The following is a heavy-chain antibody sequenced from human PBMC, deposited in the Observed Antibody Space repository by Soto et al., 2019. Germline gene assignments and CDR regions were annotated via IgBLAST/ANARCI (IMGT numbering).Heavy chain of an antibody. CDR3: ARSRAAAPPRVGMDV. D-gene: IGHD6-13*01. CDR2: IIPFFQTP. J-gene: IGHJ6*02. V-gene: IGHV1-69*13. CDR1: GGTFSKYA. Sequence: SVKVSCKASGGTFSKYAISWVRQAPGRGLEWMGGIIPFFQTPNYAQKYQGRVTITADESTTTAYMEMRSLRSEDTAVYYCARSRAAAPPRVGMDVWGQGTTVTVSS.